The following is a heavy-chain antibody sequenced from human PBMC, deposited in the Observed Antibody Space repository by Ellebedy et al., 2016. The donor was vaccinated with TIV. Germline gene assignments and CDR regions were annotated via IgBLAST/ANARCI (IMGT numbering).Heavy chain of an antibody. CDR3: AKDLGIERQWGFDY. V-gene: IGHV3-30-3*01. CDR2: ISNDGSNK. CDR1: GFTFSSYT. J-gene: IGHJ4*02. D-gene: IGHD1-26*01. Sequence: PGGSLRPSCAASGFTFSSYTMHWVRQAPGKGLEWVAVISNDGSNKYDADSVEGRFTIPRDNSNNTLWLQMSGLRAEDTARYFCAKDLGIERQWGFDYWGQGTLVTVSS.